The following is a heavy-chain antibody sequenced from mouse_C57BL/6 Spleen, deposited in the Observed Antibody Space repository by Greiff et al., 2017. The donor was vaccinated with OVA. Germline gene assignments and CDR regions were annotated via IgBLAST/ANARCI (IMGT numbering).Heavy chain of an antibody. V-gene: IGHV5-6*02. CDR2: ISSGGSYT. D-gene: IGHD2-4*01. Sequence: DVKLVESGGDLVKPGGSLKLSCAASGFTFSSYGMSWVRQTPDKRLEWVATISSGGSYTYYPDSVKGRFTISRDNAKNTLYLQMSSLKSEDTAMYYCARQRYDYDAFDYWGQGTTLTVSS. J-gene: IGHJ2*01. CDR3: ARQRYDYDAFDY. CDR1: GFTFSSYG.